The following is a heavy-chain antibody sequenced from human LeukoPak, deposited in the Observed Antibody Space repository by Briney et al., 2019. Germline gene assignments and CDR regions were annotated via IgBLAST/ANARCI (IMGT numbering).Heavy chain of an antibody. CDR2: VIPILGMA. D-gene: IGHD3-10*01. J-gene: IGHJ6*02. CDR3: ATPYYYGSGSYLPPSYYYYGMDV. Sequence: SVRVSSKESGGTLNIYASSWGRPGPGQGLEWVGGVIPILGMANYAQKFQGRVTITADKSTSTAYMELSSLRSEDTAVYYCATPYYYGSGSYLPPSYYYYGMDVWGQGTTVTVSS. V-gene: IGHV1-69*10. CDR1: GGTLNIYA.